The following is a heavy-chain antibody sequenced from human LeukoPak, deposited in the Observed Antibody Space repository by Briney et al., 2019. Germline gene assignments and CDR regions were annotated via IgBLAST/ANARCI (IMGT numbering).Heavy chain of an antibody. V-gene: IGHV3-21*01. J-gene: IGHJ4*01. Sequence: PGGSLRLSCAASGFTFSSYSMNWVRQAPGKGLEWVSSISSSSSYIYYADSVKGRFTISRDNAKNSLYLQMNSLRAEDTAVYYCASDGYSGYVTYYFDYWVHGTLVTVSS. CDR3: ASDGYSGYVTYYFDY. CDR1: GFTFSSYS. D-gene: IGHD5-12*01. CDR2: ISSSSSYI.